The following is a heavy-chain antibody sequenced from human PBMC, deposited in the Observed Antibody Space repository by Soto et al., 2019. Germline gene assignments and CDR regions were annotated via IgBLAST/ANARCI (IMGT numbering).Heavy chain of an antibody. J-gene: IGHJ5*02. CDR2: IYYSGST. D-gene: IGHD2-8*02. V-gene: IGHV4-39*01. CDR3: ARQGVLYNRFDP. CDR1: GGSISSSIYY. Sequence: SETLSLTCTVAGGSISSSIYYWGWIRQPPGKGLEWIGSIYYSGSTYYNPSLKSRVTISVDTSKNQFSLKLSSLTAADTALYYCARQGVLYNRFDPWGQGTLVTVSS.